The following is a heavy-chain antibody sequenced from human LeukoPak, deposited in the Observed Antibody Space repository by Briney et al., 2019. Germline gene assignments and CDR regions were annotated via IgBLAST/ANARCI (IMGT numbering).Heavy chain of an antibody. V-gene: IGHV3-23*01. CDR2: IGGGGNTT. CDR1: GFTFSTYV. J-gene: IGHJ4*02. CDR3: AKGTAESSGWYEGYFDY. D-gene: IGHD6-13*01. Sequence: PGGSLRLSCAASGFTFSTYVMTWVRQAPGKGLEWVSGIGGGGNTTNYADSVKGRFIISRDNSKNTLYLQMNSLRAEDTAVYYCAKGTAESSGWYEGYFDYWGQGTLVTVSS.